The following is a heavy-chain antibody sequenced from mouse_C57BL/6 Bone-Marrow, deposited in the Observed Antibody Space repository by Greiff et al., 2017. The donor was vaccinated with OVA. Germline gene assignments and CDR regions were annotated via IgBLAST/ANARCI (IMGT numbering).Heavy chain of an antibody. Sequence: EVQRVESGGGLVKPGGSLKLSCAASGFTFSSYAMSWVRQTPEKRLEWVATISDGGSYTDYPDNVKGRFTISRDNAKKNLYLQMSHLKSEDTAIYYGARDYCNYVEYFDYWGQGTTLTVSS. CDR1: GFTFSSYA. D-gene: IGHD2-1*01. V-gene: IGHV5-4*01. CDR2: ISDGGSYT. J-gene: IGHJ2*01. CDR3: ARDYCNYVEYFDY.